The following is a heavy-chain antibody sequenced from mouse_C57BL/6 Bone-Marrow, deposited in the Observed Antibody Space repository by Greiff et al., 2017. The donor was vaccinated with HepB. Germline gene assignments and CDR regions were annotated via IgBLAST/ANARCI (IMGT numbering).Heavy chain of an antibody. D-gene: IGHD2-3*01. J-gene: IGHJ2*01. Sequence: EVKLVESGGGLVQPGGSLSLSCAASGFTFTDYYMSWVRQPPGKALEWLGFIRNKANGYTTEDSASVKGRFTISRDNSKSILYLQMNSLRAEDRATYYCARYMPSDGYYEYYFDYWGQGTTLTVSS. CDR1: GFTFTDYY. CDR2: IRNKANGYTT. V-gene: IGHV7-3*01. CDR3: ARYMPSDGYYEYYFDY.